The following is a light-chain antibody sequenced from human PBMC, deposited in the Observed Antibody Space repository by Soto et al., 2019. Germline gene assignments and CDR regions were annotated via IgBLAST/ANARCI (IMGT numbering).Light chain of an antibody. CDR1: QSVSSSY. CDR2: GAS. Sequence: EIVLTQSPDTLSLSPGDRAILSRRASQSVSSSYFAWYQQKPGQAPRLLIYGASRRAAGIPDRFSGSGSGTDFTLTISRLEPEDFAVYYCHQYHNSLTFGQGTKVDIK. CDR3: HQYHNSLT. J-gene: IGKJ1*01. V-gene: IGKV3-20*01.